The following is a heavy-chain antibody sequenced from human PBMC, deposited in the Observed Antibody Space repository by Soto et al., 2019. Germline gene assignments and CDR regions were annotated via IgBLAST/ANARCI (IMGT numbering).Heavy chain of an antibody. CDR2: IYSGGST. D-gene: IGHD4-17*01. Sequence: GGSLRLSCAASGFTVSSNYMSWVRQAPGKGLEWVSVIYSGGSTYYADSVKGRFTISRDNSKNTLYLQMNSLRAEDTAVYYCARDGKYDYVESNTISYYYYGMDVWGQGTTVTVSS. J-gene: IGHJ6*02. V-gene: IGHV3-53*01. CDR1: GFTVSSNY. CDR3: ARDGKYDYVESNTISYYYYGMDV.